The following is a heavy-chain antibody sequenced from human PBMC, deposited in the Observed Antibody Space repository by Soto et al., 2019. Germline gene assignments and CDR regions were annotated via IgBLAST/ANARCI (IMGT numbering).Heavy chain of an antibody. CDR1: GFTFSSYS. CDR2: ISSSSSYI. V-gene: IGHV3-21*01. Sequence: GGSLRLSCAASGFTFSSYSMNWVRQAPGKGLEWVSSISSSSSYIYYADSVKGRFTISRDNAKNSLYLQMNSLRAEDTAVYYCARDLGIAAAVGAFEIWGQGTMVTVSS. D-gene: IGHD6-13*01. J-gene: IGHJ3*02. CDR3: ARDLGIAAAVGAFEI.